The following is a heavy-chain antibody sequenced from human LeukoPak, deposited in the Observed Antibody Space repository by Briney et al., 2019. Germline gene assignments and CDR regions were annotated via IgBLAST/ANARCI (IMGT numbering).Heavy chain of an antibody. V-gene: IGHV3-66*01. CDR3: VRGAWLGELESYYFVY. D-gene: IGHD3-10*01. J-gene: IGHJ4*02. CDR1: GFTVNSNY. CDR2: IYSGGST. Sequence: GGSLRLSCAASGFTVNSNYMSWVRQAPGKGLEWVSVIYSGGSTYYAHSLKGRFTISRDNSKNTLFLQMTRLRPEDTAVYYCVRGAWLGELESYYFVYWGEGTLVTVSS.